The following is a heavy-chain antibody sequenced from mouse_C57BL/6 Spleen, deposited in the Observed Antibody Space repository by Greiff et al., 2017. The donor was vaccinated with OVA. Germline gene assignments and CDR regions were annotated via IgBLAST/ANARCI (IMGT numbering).Heavy chain of an antibody. D-gene: IGHD1-1*01. CDR1: GYTFTSYG. CDR3: ARDYGSSSYYFDY. Sequence: VNLVESGAELARPGASVKLSCKASGYTFTSYGISWVKQRTGQGLEWIGEIYPRSGNTYYNEKFKGKATLTADKSSSTAYMELRSLTSEDSAVYFCARDYGSSSYYFDYWGKGTTLTVSS. V-gene: IGHV1-81*01. CDR2: IYPRSGNT. J-gene: IGHJ2*01.